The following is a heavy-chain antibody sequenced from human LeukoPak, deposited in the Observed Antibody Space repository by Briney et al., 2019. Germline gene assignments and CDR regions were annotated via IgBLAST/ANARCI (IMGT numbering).Heavy chain of an antibody. CDR3: ARDGTSTDDY. V-gene: IGHV1-18*01. CDR1: GYTFSNFG. D-gene: IGHD2-2*01. J-gene: IGHJ4*02. Sequence: ASMRVSCKTSGYTFSNFGINWVRQAPGQGLEWMGWITGNNDNPNYGQKFQGRFTVTTDSHTSTAYMELRNLTFDDTAVYYCARDGTSTDDYWGQGTLVTVSS. CDR2: ITGNNDNP.